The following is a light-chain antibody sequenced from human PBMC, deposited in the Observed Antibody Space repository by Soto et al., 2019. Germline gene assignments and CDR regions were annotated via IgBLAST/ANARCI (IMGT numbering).Light chain of an antibody. V-gene: IGKV3-20*01. J-gene: IGKJ1*01. CDR2: GAS. CDR3: QQYGSSWWT. Sequence: EIVLTQSPGTLSLSQVERATLSCRASQSVSSSYLAWYQQKPGQAPRLLIYGASSRATGIPDRFSGSGSGTDFTLTISRLEPEDFAVYYCQQYGSSWWTFGQGTKVDIK. CDR1: QSVSSSY.